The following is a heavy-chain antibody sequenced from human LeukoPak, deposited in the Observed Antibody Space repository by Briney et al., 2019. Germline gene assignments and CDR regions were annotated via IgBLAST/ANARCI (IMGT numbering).Heavy chain of an antibody. CDR3: ARGRSGRFDY. CDR1: TDFLSSGGYY. Sequence: SETLSLTCTVSTDFLSSGGYYGSWIRQPPGKDLEWVGYTYDTGATLYKTSLKSRVTISIDGSKNQFSLNLTSMTAADTAVYYCARGRSGRFDYWGQGILVTVSS. J-gene: IGHJ4*02. D-gene: IGHD3-10*01. CDR2: TYDTGAT. V-gene: IGHV4-30-2*01.